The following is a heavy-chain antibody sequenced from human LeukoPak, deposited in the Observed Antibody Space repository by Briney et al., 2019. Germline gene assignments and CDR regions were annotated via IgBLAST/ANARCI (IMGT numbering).Heavy chain of an antibody. V-gene: IGHV4-59*01. CDR3: ARERVLGNGLGFDY. J-gene: IGHJ4*02. CDR2: IYYSGST. CDR1: GGSISSYY. Sequence: SETLSLTCTVSGGSISSYYWSWIRQPPGKGLEWIGYIYYSGSTNYNPSLKSRVTISVDTSKNQFSLKLSSVTAADTAVYYCARERVLGNGLGFDYWGQGTLVTVSS. D-gene: IGHD1-1*01.